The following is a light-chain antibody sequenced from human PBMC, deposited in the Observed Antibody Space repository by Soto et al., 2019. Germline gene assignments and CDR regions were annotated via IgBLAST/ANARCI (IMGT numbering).Light chain of an antibody. J-gene: IGLJ1*01. CDR3: QSYAGSSTFV. CDR1: SSNIGAGYD. V-gene: IGLV1-40*01. Sequence: QSVLTQPPSVSGAPGQRVTISCTGSSSNIGAGYDVHWYQQLPGTAPKLLIYGNSNRPSGVPDRFSGSKSGTSASLAITGLQAEDEADYYCQSYAGSSTFVFGTGTKVTVL. CDR2: GNS.